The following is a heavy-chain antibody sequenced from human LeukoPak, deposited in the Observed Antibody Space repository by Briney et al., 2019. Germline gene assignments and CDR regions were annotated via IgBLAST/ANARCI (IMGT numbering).Heavy chain of an antibody. D-gene: IGHD4-23*01. CDR1: GFTFSNYN. V-gene: IGHV3-21*01. CDR2: MSSSRSSYI. CDR3: ARELTTVVITRWFDP. Sequence: GGSLRLSCAASGFTFSNYNMNWVRRAPGKGVEWVSTMSSSRSSYIYYADSVKRRFTISRDNAKNSLYLQMNSLRAEDTAVYYCARELTTVVITRWFDPWGQGTLVTVSS. J-gene: IGHJ5*02.